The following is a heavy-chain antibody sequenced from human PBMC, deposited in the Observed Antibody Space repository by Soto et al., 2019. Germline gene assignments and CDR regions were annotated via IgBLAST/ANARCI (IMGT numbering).Heavy chain of an antibody. CDR1: GYSFTSYG. CDR3: ARRGPAHASDY. CDR2: IYPGDSDT. V-gene: IGHV5-51*01. Sequence: GESLKISCRGSGYSFTSYGIAWVRQMPGKSLEWMGIIYPGDSDTRYSPSFQGQVTISADKSISTAYLQWSSLKASDSGMYYCARRGPAHASDYWGQGTLVTVSS. J-gene: IGHJ4*02. D-gene: IGHD2-2*01.